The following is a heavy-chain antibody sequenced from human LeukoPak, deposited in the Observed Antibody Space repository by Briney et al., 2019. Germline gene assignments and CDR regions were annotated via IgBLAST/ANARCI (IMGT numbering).Heavy chain of an antibody. CDR3: AGHHPRNTVDF. CDR2: ISDIGSI. J-gene: IGHJ4*02. V-gene: IGHV4-59*08. D-gene: IGHD2-8*02. Sequence: SETLSLTCTVSGGSISSYYWSWIRQPPGKGLEWIAYISDIGSINYNPSLKSRVTISLDTSKNQFSLKRSSVTAADTAVYYCAGHHPRNTVDFWGQGTLVTVSS. CDR1: GGSISSYY.